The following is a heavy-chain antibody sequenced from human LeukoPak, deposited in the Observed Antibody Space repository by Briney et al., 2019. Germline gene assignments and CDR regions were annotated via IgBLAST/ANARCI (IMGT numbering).Heavy chain of an antibody. CDR2: ISYDGSNK. Sequence: PGGSLRLSCAASGFTFSSYGMHWVRQAPGKGLEWVAVISYDGSNKYYADSVKGRFTISRDNSKNTLYLQMNSLRAEDTAVYYCAKDTSLWFGELLLDYWGQGTLVTVSS. V-gene: IGHV3-30*18. J-gene: IGHJ4*02. D-gene: IGHD3-10*01. CDR1: GFTFSSYG. CDR3: AKDTSLWFGELLLDY.